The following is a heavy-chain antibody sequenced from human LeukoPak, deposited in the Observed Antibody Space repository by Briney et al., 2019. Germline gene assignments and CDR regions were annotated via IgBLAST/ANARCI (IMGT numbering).Heavy chain of an antibody. CDR3: TRRRRDGYNFDL. Sequence: PSETLSLTCTASGGSISSYYWSWIRQPPGKGLEWIGYVFSSGSTTYNPSLKGRVTISVDTSKNQFSLELSSVTAADTAMYYCTRRRRDGYNFDLWGQGTLVTVSS. D-gene: IGHD5-24*01. J-gene: IGHJ4*02. CDR2: VFSSGST. CDR1: GGSISSYY. V-gene: IGHV4-59*01.